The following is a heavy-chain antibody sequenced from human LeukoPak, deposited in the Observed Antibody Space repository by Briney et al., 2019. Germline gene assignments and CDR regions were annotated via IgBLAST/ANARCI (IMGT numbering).Heavy chain of an antibody. J-gene: IGHJ3*02. V-gene: IGHV3-9*01. CDR3: TKETGTLAEAITVENNAFDI. CDR2: ISWSSGII. D-gene: IGHD4-23*01. Sequence: GGSLRLSYAASGFIFDDHGMHWVRQAPGKGLEWVSGISWSSGIISYADSVKGRFTISRDNAKNSLDLQMESLRAEDTAVYYCTKETGTLAEAITVENNAFDIGGQGKRVTVSS. CDR1: GFIFDDHG.